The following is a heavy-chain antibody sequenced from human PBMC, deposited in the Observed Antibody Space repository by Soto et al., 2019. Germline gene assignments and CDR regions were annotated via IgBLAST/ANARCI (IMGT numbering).Heavy chain of an antibody. Sequence: IRQPPGKGLEWIGYIYYSGSTNYNPSLKSRVTISVDTSKNQFSLKLSSVTAADTAVYYCSGRYGDLHSFPTRSSSDL. CDR2: IYYSGST. V-gene: IGHV4-59*08. CDR3: SGRYGDLHSFPTRSSSDL. D-gene: IGHD4-17*01. J-gene: IGHJ2*01.